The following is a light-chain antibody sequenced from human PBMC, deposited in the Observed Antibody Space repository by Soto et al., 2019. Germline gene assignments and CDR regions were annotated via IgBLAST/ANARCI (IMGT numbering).Light chain of an antibody. V-gene: IGKV3-11*01. CDR2: DAS. CDR3: QQRSYWLT. J-gene: IGKJ4*01. CDR1: QSVSSY. Sequence: EIVLTQSPATLSLSPGERPTLSCRASQSVSSYLAWYQQKPGQAPRLLIYDASNRATGIPARFSGSGSGTDFTLTISSLEPEDFAVYYCQQRSYWLTFGGGTKVDIK.